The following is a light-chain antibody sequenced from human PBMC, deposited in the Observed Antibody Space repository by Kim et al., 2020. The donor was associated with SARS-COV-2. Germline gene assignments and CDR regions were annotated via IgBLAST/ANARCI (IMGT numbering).Light chain of an antibody. J-gene: IGKJ3*01. CDR1: QGISHF. CDR2: GAS. CDR3: QQANIFPFA. Sequence: DIQMSQSPSSVSASVGDRVTISCRASQGISHFLAWYQQTPGKAPRLLIYGASILQSGVPSRFSGSGFGTDFTLTISSLQPEDFATYYCQQANIFPFAFGPGTKVDIK. V-gene: IGKV1-12*01.